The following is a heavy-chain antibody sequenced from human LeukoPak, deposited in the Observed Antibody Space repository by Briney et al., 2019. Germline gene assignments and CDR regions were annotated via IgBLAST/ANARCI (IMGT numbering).Heavy chain of an antibody. Sequence: PGGSLRLSCAASGFTFSDYSMNWVRQAPGKGLEWVSSITSSGTYLYCADSVKGRFTISRDNVKNSLYLQVNSLRAEDTAVYYCARDQENSWGQGTLVTVSS. V-gene: IGHV3-21*06. CDR3: ARDQENS. D-gene: IGHD5-24*01. CDR2: ITSSGTYL. J-gene: IGHJ4*02. CDR1: GFTFSDYS.